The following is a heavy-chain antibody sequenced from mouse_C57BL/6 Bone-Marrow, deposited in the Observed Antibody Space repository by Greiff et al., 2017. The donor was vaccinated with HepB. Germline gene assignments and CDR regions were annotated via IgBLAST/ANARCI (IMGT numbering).Heavy chain of an antibody. Sequence: QVQLQQSGAELVKPGASVKLSCKASGYTFTSYWMHWVKQRPGQGLEWIGMIHPNSGSTNYNEKFKSKATLTVDKSSSTAYMQLSSLTSEDSAVYYCARRGTYYGKEDAMDYWGQGTSVTVSS. CDR3: ARRGTYYGKEDAMDY. J-gene: IGHJ4*01. CDR1: GYTFTSYW. CDR2: IHPNSGST. D-gene: IGHD2-10*01. V-gene: IGHV1-64*01.